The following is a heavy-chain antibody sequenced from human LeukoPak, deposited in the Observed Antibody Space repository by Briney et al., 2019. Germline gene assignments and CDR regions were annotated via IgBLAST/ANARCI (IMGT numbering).Heavy chain of an antibody. CDR3: ARGQSIVGATGDF. V-gene: IGHV4-34*01. J-gene: IGHJ4*02. CDR1: GGSFSGYY. D-gene: IGHD1-26*01. CDR2: INHSGST. Sequence: SETLSLTCAVYGGSFSGYYWSWTRQPPGKGLEWIGEINHSGSTNYKPSLKSRVTISVDTSKNQFSLKLSSVTAADTAVYYCARGQSIVGATGDFWGQGTLVTVSS.